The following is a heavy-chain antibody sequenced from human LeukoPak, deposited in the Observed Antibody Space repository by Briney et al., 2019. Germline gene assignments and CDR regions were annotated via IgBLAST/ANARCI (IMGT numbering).Heavy chain of an antibody. Sequence: PGGSLRLSCAASGFTFSSYGMHWVRQAPGKGLEWVAVISYDGSNKYYADSVKGRFTISRDNSKNTLYLQMNSLRAEDTAVYYCARAGSEGTTPDYWGQGTLVTVSS. CDR2: ISYDGSNK. D-gene: IGHD4-17*01. J-gene: IGHJ4*02. CDR1: GFTFSSYG. V-gene: IGHV3-30*03. CDR3: ARAGSEGTTPDY.